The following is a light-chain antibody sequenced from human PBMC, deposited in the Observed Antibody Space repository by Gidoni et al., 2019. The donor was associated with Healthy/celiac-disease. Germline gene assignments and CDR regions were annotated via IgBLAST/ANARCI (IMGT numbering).Light chain of an antibody. J-gene: IGKJ1*01. V-gene: IGKV1-39*01. Sequence: DIQMTQSPSSLSASVGDRVTIPCRASQTINNYVNWYKQKPGRAPKFLIYAASNLQSGVPSRFSCSGSGTDFTLTISSLQPEDFAIYYCQQSYSTPPTFXQXTKVE. CDR2: AAS. CDR1: QTINNY. CDR3: QQSYSTPPT.